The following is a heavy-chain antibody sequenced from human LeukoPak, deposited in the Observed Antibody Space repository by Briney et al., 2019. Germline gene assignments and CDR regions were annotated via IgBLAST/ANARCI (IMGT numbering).Heavy chain of an antibody. CDR1: GFTFSSYG. V-gene: IGHV3-30*18. D-gene: IGHD3-22*01. CDR3: AKGSVYYDSSGYYPAEYFQH. CDR2: ISYDGSNK. Sequence: GGSLRLSCAASGFTFSSYGMHWVRQAPGKGLEWVAVISYDGSNKYYADSVKGRFTISRDNSKNTLYLQMNSLRAEDTAVYYCAKGSVYYDSSGYYPAEYFQHWGQGTLVTVSS. J-gene: IGHJ1*01.